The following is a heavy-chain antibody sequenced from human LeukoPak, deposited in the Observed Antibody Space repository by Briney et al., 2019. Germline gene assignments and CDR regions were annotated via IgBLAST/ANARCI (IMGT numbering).Heavy chain of an antibody. J-gene: IGHJ3*01. CDR2: IRHDGSNK. CDR1: GFTFSTYG. V-gene: IGHV3-30*02. Sequence: GGSLRLSCAASGFTFSTYGMHWVRQAPGKGLEWVAFIRHDGSNKYYAESVKGRFTISRDNSKNTLYVQMNSLRTEDTAVYYCAKDRYYYGSESYPIEAFDVWGQGTMVSVS. CDR3: AKDRYYYGSESYPIEAFDV. D-gene: IGHD3-10*01.